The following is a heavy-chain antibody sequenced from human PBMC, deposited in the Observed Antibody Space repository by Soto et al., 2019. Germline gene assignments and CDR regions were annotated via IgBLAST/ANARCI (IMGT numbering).Heavy chain of an antibody. D-gene: IGHD1-1*01. CDR3: ARDNNWSYDY. CDR2: IGPDGCSR. J-gene: IGHJ4*01. CDR1: RSNQSNYR. Sequence: PGVTLRLSFSASRSNQSNYRMHLLRQAPGKGLVWVSHIGPDGCSRRDADSVQGRFTISRDNARNTRYLQMNSLRDEDRAVYYCARDNNWSYDYWGQGILVTVSS. V-gene: IGHV3-74*01.